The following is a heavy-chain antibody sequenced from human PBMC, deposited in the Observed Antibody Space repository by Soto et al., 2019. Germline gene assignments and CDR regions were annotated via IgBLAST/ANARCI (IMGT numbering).Heavy chain of an antibody. V-gene: IGHV3-23*01. D-gene: IGHD2-15*01. J-gene: IGHJ4*02. CDR2: ISGSGGST. Sequence: EVQLLESGGGLVQPGGSLRLSCAASGFTFSSYAMSWVRQAPGKGLEWVSAISGSGGSTYYADSVKGRFTISRDNSKNKLYLQMNRLRAEDTDVYYCAKGSCSGGSCYIDDYWGQGTLVTVSS. CDR3: AKGSCSGGSCYIDDY. CDR1: GFTFSSYA.